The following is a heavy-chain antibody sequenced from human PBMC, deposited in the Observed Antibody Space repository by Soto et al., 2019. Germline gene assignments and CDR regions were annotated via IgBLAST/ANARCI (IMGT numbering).Heavy chain of an antibody. CDR3: TGITWFRGMDV. CDR1: GDSVSSNSAG. D-gene: IGHD3-10*01. Sequence: PSQTLSLTCAISGDSVSSNSAGWSWIRQSPSRGLEWLGRTYYKSKWNNDYALSVKSRITINPDTSKNQFSLHLYSVTPEDTAVYYCTGITWFRGMDVWGQGTPVTV. J-gene: IGHJ6*02. CDR2: TYYKSKWNN. V-gene: IGHV6-1*01.